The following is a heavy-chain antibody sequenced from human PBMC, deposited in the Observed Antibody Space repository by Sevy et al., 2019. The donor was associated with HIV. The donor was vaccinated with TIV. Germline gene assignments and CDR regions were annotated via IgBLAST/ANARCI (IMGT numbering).Heavy chain of an antibody. CDR2: FDPEDGKT. CDR1: GYTLTKLS. D-gene: IGHD3-22*01. J-gene: IGHJ4*02. CDR3: AITKDYYDNSGYPFEY. V-gene: IGHV1-24*01. Sequence: ASVKVSCKVSGYTLTKLSMHWVRQAPGKGLEWMGTFDPEDGKTIYAQKFKGSVTMTEYTSLDTAYMELSSLRSEDTAVFYCAITKDYYDNSGYPFEYWGQGTLVTVSS.